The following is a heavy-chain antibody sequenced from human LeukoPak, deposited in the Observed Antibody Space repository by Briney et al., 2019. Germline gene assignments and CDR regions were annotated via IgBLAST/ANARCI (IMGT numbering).Heavy chain of an antibody. Sequence: ASVNVSCKASGYTFNNYAMSWVRQAPGQGLEWMGWISAYNGNTNYAQKFQDRVTMTTDTSTSTAYMELRSLRSDDTAVYYCARDYCGSGEYWGQGTLVSVSS. CDR1: GYTFNNYA. CDR3: ARDYCGSGEY. CDR2: ISAYNGNT. V-gene: IGHV1-18*01. J-gene: IGHJ4*02. D-gene: IGHD3-10*01.